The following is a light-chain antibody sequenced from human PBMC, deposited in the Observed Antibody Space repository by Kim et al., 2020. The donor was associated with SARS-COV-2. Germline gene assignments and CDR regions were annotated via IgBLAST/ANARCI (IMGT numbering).Light chain of an antibody. Sequence: ETVLTQSPATLSLSPGEEATLSCRASQSISNFLVWYQQKPGQPPRLLIYDSFNRATGIPARFSGGGSGTDFTLTISSLEPDDSAIYYCQQRRHWPLTFGGGTKVDIK. V-gene: IGKV3-11*01. CDR3: QQRRHWPLT. J-gene: IGKJ4*01. CDR1: QSISNF. CDR2: DSF.